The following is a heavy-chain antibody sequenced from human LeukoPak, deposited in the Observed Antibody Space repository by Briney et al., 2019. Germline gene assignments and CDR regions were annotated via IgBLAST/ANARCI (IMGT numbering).Heavy chain of an antibody. V-gene: IGHV3-7*01. CDR3: ATLSWGELSSFDY. D-gene: IGHD3-16*02. CDR2: IKQDGSEK. J-gene: IGHJ4*02. CDR1: GFTFSSYW. Sequence: GGSLRLSCAASGFTFSSYWMSWVRQAPGKGLEWVANIKQDGSEKYYVDSVKGRFTISRDNSKNTLYLQMNSLRAEDTAVYYCATLSWGELSSFDYWGQGTLVIVSS.